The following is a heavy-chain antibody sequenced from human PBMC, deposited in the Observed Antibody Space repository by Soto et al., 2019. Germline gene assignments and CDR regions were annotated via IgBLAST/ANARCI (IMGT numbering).Heavy chain of an antibody. D-gene: IGHD3-10*01. CDR3: VKHRRFVAGPFDS. CDR2: ISGNVGSTT. Sequence: EVQLLEYGGGLAQPGGSLRLSCAVSGLTFTNYAMVWVRKAPGKGREWVSGISGNVGSTTHYADSLKGRCTISRDKSKNIHFLQMNSLRAEDTVVYDCVKHRRFVAGPFDSWCQGTLVIVSS. J-gene: IGHJ4*02. V-gene: IGHV3-23*01. CDR1: GLTFTNYA.